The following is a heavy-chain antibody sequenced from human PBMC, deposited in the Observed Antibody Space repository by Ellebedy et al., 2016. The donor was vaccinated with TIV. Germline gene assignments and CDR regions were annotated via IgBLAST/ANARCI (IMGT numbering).Heavy chain of an antibody. Sequence: MPSETLSLTCTVSGGSISTYYWSWIRQPPGKGLEWIGYIYYSGSTKYNPSLNSRVTMSVDTYKKQFSLNLSSVTAADTAVYYCATSYDSSGYYDDHAFDIWGQGTMVTVSS. V-gene: IGHV4-59*01. CDR3: ATSYDSSGYYDDHAFDI. J-gene: IGHJ3*02. D-gene: IGHD3-22*01. CDR1: GGSISTYY. CDR2: IYYSGST.